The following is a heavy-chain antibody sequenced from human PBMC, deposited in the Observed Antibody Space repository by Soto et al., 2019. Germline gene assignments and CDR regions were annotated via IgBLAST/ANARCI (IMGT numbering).Heavy chain of an antibody. V-gene: IGHV1-18*01. J-gene: IGHJ6*04. Sequence: ASVKVSFKASGYTFTSYGISWVRQAPGQGLEWMGWISAYNGNTNYAQKLQGRVTMTTDTSTSTAYMELRSLRSDATAVSYCARSDEWLFLWDVWGKGTTVTVSS. CDR1: GYTFTSYG. CDR3: ARSDEWLFLWDV. CDR2: ISAYNGNT. D-gene: IGHD3-3*01.